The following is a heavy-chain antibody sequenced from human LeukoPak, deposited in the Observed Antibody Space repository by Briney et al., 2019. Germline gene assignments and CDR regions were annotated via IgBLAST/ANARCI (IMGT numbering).Heavy chain of an antibody. CDR1: GGTFSSYA. CDR2: IIPILGIA. J-gene: IGHJ2*01. D-gene: IGHD6-13*01. CDR3: ARGSSSWYFLPYWYFDL. V-gene: IGHV1-69*04. Sequence: SVQVSCKASGGTFSSYAISWVRRAPGQGLEWMGRIIPILGIANYAQKFQGRVTITADKSTSTAYMELSSLRSEDTAVYYCARGSSSWYFLPYWYFDLWGRGTLVTVSS.